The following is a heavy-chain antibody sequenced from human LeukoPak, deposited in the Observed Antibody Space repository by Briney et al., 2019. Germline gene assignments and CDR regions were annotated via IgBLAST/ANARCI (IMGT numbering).Heavy chain of an antibody. CDR3: ARHDCWGSYCPGSNWFDP. CDR2: IHCGDSDT. D-gene: IGHD3-16*01. Sequence: GESLKISCRGSGYSFTTYWIAWVRQMPGKGLEWMGMIHCGDSDTSYSPSFQGQVTISADKSINTAYLQWSSLKASDTALYYCARHDCWGSYCPGSNWFDPWGQGTLVTVSS. J-gene: IGHJ5*02. V-gene: IGHV5-51*01. CDR1: GYSFTTYW.